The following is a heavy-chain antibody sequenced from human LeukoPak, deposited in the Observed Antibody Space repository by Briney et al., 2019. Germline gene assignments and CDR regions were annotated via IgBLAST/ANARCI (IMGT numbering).Heavy chain of an antibody. Sequence: ASVKVSCKASGGTFSSYAISWVRQAPGQGLEWMGWINPNSGGTNYAQKFQGRVTMTRDTSISTAYMELSRLRSDDTAVYYCARVYCSGGSCYFGFDYWGQGTLVTVSS. J-gene: IGHJ4*02. CDR2: INPNSGGT. D-gene: IGHD2-15*01. CDR1: GGTFSSYA. CDR3: ARVYCSGGSCYFGFDY. V-gene: IGHV1-2*02.